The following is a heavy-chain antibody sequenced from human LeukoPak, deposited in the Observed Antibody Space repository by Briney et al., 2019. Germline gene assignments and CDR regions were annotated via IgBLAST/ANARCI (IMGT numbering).Heavy chain of an antibody. J-gene: IGHJ6*03. V-gene: IGHV3-66*02. CDR2: IYSGGST. CDR3: ARDSVFYDSSSPHPKYYYYYYMDV. D-gene: IGHD3-22*01. Sequence: GGSLRLSCAASGFTVSSNYMSWVRQAPGKGLEWVSVIYSGGSTYYADSVKGRFTISRDNSKNTLYLQMNSLRAEDTAVYYCARDSVFYDSSSPHPKYYYYYYMDVWGKGTTVTVSS. CDR1: GFTVSSNY.